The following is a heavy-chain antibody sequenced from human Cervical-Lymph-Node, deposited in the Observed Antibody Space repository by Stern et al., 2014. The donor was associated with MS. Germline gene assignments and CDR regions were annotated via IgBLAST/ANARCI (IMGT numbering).Heavy chain of an antibody. V-gene: IGHV3-21*01. CDR3: ARDNFEYSTESFDY. Sequence: EVQLVESGGGLVKPGGSLRLSCAASGFTFSSYSMNWVRQAPGKGLEWVSSISSSSSYIYYADSVKGRFTISRDNAKNSLYLQMNSMRAEDTAVYYCARDNFEYSTESFDYWGQGTLVTVSS. CDR1: GFTFSSYS. J-gene: IGHJ4*02. CDR2: ISSSSSYI. D-gene: IGHD6-6*01.